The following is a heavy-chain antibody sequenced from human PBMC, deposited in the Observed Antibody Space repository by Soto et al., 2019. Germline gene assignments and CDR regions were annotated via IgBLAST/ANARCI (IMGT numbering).Heavy chain of an antibody. CDR1: GGSFSGYY. D-gene: IGHD2-2*01. V-gene: IGHV4-34*01. CDR3: ARRRRDGSNMPY. CDR2: INHSGST. Sequence: SETLSLTCAVYGGSFSGYYWSWIRQPPGKGLEWIGEINHSGSTNYNPSLKSRVTISVDTSKNQFSLKLSSVTAADTAVYYCARRRRDGSNMPYWGQGTLVTVSS. J-gene: IGHJ4*02.